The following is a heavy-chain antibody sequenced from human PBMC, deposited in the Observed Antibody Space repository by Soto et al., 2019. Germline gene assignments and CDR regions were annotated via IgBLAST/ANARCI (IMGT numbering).Heavy chain of an antibody. Sequence: TLSLTCPVSAGSMSSRDYYRSGIRQPPGKGLEWIGYIYYSGSTYYTPSLKSRVTISVDTSKNQFSLKLSSVTAADTAVYYCASTIAAAGTWFDPWGQGTLVTVSS. D-gene: IGHD6-13*01. CDR1: AGSMSSRDYY. CDR2: IYYSGST. CDR3: ASTIAAAGTWFDP. V-gene: IGHV4-30-4*01. J-gene: IGHJ5*02.